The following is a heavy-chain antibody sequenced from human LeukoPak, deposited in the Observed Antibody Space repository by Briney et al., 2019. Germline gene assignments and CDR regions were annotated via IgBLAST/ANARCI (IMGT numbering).Heavy chain of an antibody. D-gene: IGHD3-9*01. CDR1: GGSFSGYY. Sequence: SETLSLTCAVYGGSFSGYYWSWIRQPPGKGLEWIGEINHSGSTNYNPSLKSRVTISVDTSKNQFSLKLSSVTAADTAVYYCARDRLRYFDWSSYGGAFDIWGQGTMVTVSS. V-gene: IGHV4-34*01. CDR2: INHSGST. J-gene: IGHJ3*02. CDR3: ARDRLRYFDWSSYGGAFDI.